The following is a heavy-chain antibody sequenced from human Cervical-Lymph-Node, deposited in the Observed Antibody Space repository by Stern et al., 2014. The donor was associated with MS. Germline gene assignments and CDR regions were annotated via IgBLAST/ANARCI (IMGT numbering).Heavy chain of an antibody. Sequence: VQLEESGAEVKKPGASVKVSCKASGYPFTNSYIHWVRQAPGQGLEWMGIINPNDGNTNYAHKFQGRVTMTSDTSTSTVYMELSSLGSDDTAVYYCASSSCYVVCNMDVWGQGTTVTVSS. J-gene: IGHJ6*02. V-gene: IGHV1-46*01. CDR2: INPNDGNT. D-gene: IGHD2-2*01. CDR1: GYPFTNSY. CDR3: ASSSCYVVCNMDV.